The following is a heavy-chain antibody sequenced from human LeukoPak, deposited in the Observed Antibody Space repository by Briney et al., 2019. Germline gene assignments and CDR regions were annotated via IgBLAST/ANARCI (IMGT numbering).Heavy chain of an antibody. CDR3: ARASIAVARGAFDI. V-gene: IGHV6-1*01. CDR2: TYYRSKWYN. J-gene: IGHJ3*02. D-gene: IGHD6-19*01. CDR1: GDSVSSNSAA. Sequence: RSQTLSLTCAISGDSVSSNSAAWNWIRQSPSRGLEWLGRTYYRSKWYNDYVVAVKSRITINPDTSKNQFSLQLNSVTPEDTAVYYCARASIAVARGAFDIWGQGTMVTVSS.